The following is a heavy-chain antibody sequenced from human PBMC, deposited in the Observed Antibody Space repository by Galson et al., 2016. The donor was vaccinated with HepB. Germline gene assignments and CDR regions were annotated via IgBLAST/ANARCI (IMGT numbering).Heavy chain of an antibody. Sequence: SVKVSCKVSGYSLKELSMHWVRQAPGKGLEWLGGFDPDRFATVYAQGFEGRLTMTEDTSVDMAYMELNGLRPGDTAVYYCATVRPHGGSILVYWGQGTPVTVSS. V-gene: IGHV1-24*01. CDR2: FDPDRFAT. CDR1: GYSLKELS. CDR3: ATVRPHGGSILVY. D-gene: IGHD4-23*01. J-gene: IGHJ4*02.